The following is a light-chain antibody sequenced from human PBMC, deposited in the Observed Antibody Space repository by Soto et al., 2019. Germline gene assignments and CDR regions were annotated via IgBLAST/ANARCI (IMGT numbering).Light chain of an antibody. V-gene: IGKV1-9*01. CDR2: AAS. CDR3: QQLNSYPFT. Sequence: IQLTQSPSSLSASVGDRVTITCLASQGISSSLAWYQQKPGKAPKLLIFAASTLQSGVPSRFSGSESGTDFTLAISSLQPEDFATYYCQQLNSYPFTFGPGTKVDIK. CDR1: QGISSS. J-gene: IGKJ3*01.